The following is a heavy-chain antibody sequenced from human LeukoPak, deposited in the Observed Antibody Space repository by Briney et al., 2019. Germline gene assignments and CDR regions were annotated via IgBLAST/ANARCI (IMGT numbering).Heavy chain of an antibody. J-gene: IGHJ4*02. V-gene: IGHV3-15*01. CDR2: IKSKADGGTT. D-gene: IGHD1-1*01. Sequence: GGSLRLSCVASGFTLTNAWMSWVRQVPGQGLEWVARIKSKADGGTTDYAAPVKGRFTISREDSTDTLYLQMNSLKTEDTALYYCVQTGNYPRNYDYWGQGTLVTVSS. CDR1: GFTLTNAW. CDR3: VQTGNYPRNYDY.